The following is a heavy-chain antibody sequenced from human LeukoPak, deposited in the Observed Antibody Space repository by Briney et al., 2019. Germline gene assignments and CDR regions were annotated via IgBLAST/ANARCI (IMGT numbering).Heavy chain of an antibody. V-gene: IGHV3-33*06. CDR1: GFTFSSYG. D-gene: IGHD3-22*01. CDR3: AKGARTYYYDSSGYYGAFDI. J-gene: IGHJ3*02. Sequence: GGSLRLSCAASGFTFSSYGMHWVRQAPGKGLEWVAVIWYDGSNKYYADSVKGRFTISRDNSKNTLYLQMNSLRAEDTAVYYCAKGARTYYYDSSGYYGAFDISGQGTIVTVSS. CDR2: IWYDGSNK.